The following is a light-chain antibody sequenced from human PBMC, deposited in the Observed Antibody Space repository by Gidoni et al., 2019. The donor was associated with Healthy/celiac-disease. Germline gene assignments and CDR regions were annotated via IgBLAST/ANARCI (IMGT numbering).Light chain of an antibody. CDR2: SNN. CDR3: AAWDDSLNGPDWV. CDR1: SSNIGSNT. V-gene: IGLV1-44*01. J-gene: IGLJ3*02. Sequence: QSVLTQPPSASGTPGQRVTISCSGSSSNIGSNTVNWYQQLPGPAPKLLIYSNNQRPPGVPDRFSGSKSGTSASLAISGLQSEDEADYYCAAWDDSLNGPDWVFGGGTKLTVL.